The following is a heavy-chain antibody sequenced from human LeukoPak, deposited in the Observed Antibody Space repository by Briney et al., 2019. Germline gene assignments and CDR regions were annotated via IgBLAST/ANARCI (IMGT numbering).Heavy chain of an antibody. J-gene: IGHJ4*02. CDR2: ISTYNGNT. CDR1: GYTFISYG. CDR3: AKGAPGGPVLY. D-gene: IGHD3-10*01. Sequence: GESLQVSCKASGYTFISYGISWVRQAPGQGLEWMGWISTYNGNTNYAQKLQDRVTMTTDTSTSTAYMELRSLRSDDTAVYYCAKGAPGGPVLYWGQGTLVTVSS. V-gene: IGHV1-18*01.